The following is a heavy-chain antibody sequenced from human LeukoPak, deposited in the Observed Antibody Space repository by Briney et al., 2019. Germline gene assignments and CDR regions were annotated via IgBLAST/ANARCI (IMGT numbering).Heavy chain of an antibody. CDR2: ISSSSSYT. CDR1: GFTFSDYY. CDR3: ARAGGSTVSHSDY. Sequence: GGSLRLSCAAPGFTFSDYYMSWIRQAPGKGLEWVSYISSSSSYTNYADSVKGRFTISRDNAKNSLYLQMNSLRAEDTAVYYCARAGGSTVSHSDYWGQGTLVTVSS. D-gene: IGHD4-17*01. J-gene: IGHJ4*02. V-gene: IGHV3-11*06.